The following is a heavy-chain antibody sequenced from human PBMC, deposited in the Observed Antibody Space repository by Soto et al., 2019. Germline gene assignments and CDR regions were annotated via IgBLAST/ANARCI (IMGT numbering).Heavy chain of an antibody. V-gene: IGHV3-74*01. Sequence: EVQRVESGGGSVQPGGSLRLSCVASGITFTNYWMHWVRQVPGKGLVWVARVDSDGRGTSYADFVKGRFTISRDNAKNTLYLQMNSLRVGDTAMYYCGTVFEHWGQGIPVTVSS. CDR3: GTVFEH. J-gene: IGHJ4*02. CDR1: GITFTNYW. CDR2: VDSDGRGT.